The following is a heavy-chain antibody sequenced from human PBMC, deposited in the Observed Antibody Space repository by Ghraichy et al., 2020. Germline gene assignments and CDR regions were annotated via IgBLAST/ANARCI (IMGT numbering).Heavy chain of an antibody. Sequence: SQTLSLTCAISGDSVSSNSAAWNWIRQSPSRGLEWLGRTYYRSKWYNDYAVSVKSRITINPDTSKNQFSLQLNSVTPKDTAVYYCARDLGYCSGGSCYSWDSYDCGIDVWGQGTTVTVSS. CDR2: TYYRSKWYN. D-gene: IGHD2-15*01. J-gene: IGHJ6*02. CDR3: ARDLGYCSGGSCYSWDSYDCGIDV. V-gene: IGHV6-1*01. CDR1: GDSVSSNSAA.